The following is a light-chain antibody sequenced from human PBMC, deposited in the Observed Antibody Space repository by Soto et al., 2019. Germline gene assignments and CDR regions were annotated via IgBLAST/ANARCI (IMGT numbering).Light chain of an antibody. CDR3: QQYGSSPRT. CDR1: QTILTN. CDR2: GAS. Sequence: EVVMTQSTATLSVSPGDRATLSCRASQTILTNLAWYQRKPGQAPRLLLYGASTRATGIPARFSGGGSGTDFTLTISRLEPEDFAVYYCQQYGSSPRTFGQGTKVDI. J-gene: IGKJ1*01. V-gene: IGKV3-15*01.